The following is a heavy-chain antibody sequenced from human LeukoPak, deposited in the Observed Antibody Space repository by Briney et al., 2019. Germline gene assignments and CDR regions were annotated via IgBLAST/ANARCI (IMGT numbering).Heavy chain of an antibody. D-gene: IGHD5-24*01. V-gene: IGHV4-39*07. CDR1: GGSISSSSYY. CDR2: IYYSGST. J-gene: IGHJ3*02. Sequence: ASETLSLTCTVSGGSISSSSYYWGWIRQPPGKGLEWIGSIYYSGSTYYNPSLKSRVTISVDKSKNQFSLKLSSVTAAGTAVYYCARGEMATLNDAFDIWGQGTMVTVSS. CDR3: ARGEMATLNDAFDI.